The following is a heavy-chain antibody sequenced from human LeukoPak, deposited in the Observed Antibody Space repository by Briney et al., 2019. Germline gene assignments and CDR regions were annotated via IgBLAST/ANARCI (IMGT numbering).Heavy chain of an antibody. D-gene: IGHD5-24*01. CDR3: ARQPRDGHNPSPYYFDY. CDR2: MYYTGNT. CDR1: GGSISSSTYY. J-gene: IGHJ4*02. Sequence: PSETLSLTCSVSGGSISSSTYYWGGIRQPPGKGLDWIGSMYYTGNTYYNPSLKSRVTISVDTSKNQFSLKLTSVTAADTAVYYCARQPRDGHNPSPYYFDYWGQGTLVTVSS. V-gene: IGHV4-39*01.